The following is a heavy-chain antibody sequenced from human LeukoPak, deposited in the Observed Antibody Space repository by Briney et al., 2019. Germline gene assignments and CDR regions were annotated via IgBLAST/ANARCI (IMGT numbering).Heavy chain of an antibody. D-gene: IGHD3-10*01. J-gene: IGHJ4*02. V-gene: IGHV4-39*01. Sequence: SETLSLTCTVSGGSISSSSYYWGWIRQPPGKGLEWGGSSYYSGSTNYNPSLKSRVTISVDTSKNQFSLKLNSVTAADTAVYYCARSAEAPGSGSYYNTTPDFDYWGQGTLVTVSS. CDR1: GGSISSSSYY. CDR2: SYYSGST. CDR3: ARSAEAPGSGSYYNTTPDFDY.